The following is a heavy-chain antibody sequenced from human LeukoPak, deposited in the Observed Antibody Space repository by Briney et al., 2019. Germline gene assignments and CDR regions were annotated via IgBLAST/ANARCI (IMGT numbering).Heavy chain of an antibody. J-gene: IGHJ4*02. V-gene: IGHV1-18*01. CDR2: ISANSGDT. CDR3: ARDKRYAFDY. D-gene: IGHD3-9*01. Sequence: GASVKVSCKTAGYTFSSHGISWVRQAPGQGLEWMGWISANSGDTKFAQKFQGRVTMTTETSTNTAYMELRSLRFDDTAIYYCARDKRYAFDYWGQGTLVTVSS. CDR1: GYTFSSHG.